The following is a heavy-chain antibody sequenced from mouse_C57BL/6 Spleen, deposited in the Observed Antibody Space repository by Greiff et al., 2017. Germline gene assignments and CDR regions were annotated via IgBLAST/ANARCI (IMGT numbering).Heavy chain of an antibody. CDR1: GYTFTSYG. CDR2: IYPRSGNT. D-gene: IGHD1-1*01. J-gene: IGHJ2*01. Sequence: QVHVKQSGAELARPGASVKLSCKASGYTFTSYGISWVKQRTGQGLEWIGEIYPRSGNTYYNEKFKGKATLTADKSSSTAYMELRSLTSEDSAVYFCARGDYGSSYYFDYWGQGTTLTVSS. V-gene: IGHV1-81*01. CDR3: ARGDYGSSYYFDY.